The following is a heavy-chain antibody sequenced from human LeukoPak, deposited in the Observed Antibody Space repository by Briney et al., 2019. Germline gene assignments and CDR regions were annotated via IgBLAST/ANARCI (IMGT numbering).Heavy chain of an antibody. J-gene: IGHJ1*01. V-gene: IGHV1-69*02. Sequence: SVKVSCKASGGTFSSYTISWVRQAPGQGLEWMGRIIPILGIANYAQKFQGRVTITADKSTSTAYMELSSLRSEDTAVYYCARNPLSVGGQSEYFQHWGQGTLVTVSS. CDR1: GGTFSSYT. CDR3: ARNPLSVGGQSEYFQH. D-gene: IGHD3-10*01. CDR2: IIPILGIA.